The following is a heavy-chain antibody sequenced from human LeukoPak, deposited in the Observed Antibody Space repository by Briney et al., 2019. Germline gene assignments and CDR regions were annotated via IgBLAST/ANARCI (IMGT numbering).Heavy chain of an antibody. CDR2: ISGSGDST. Sequence: GGSLRLSCAASGFTFSSYAMSWVRQAPGKGLEWVSAISGSGDSTYYGDSVKGRFTIPRDNSKNTLYLQMNSLRAEDTAVYYCARDSLGYCSGGSCYPGYWGQGTLVTVSS. D-gene: IGHD2-15*01. CDR1: GFTFSSYA. V-gene: IGHV3-23*01. CDR3: ARDSLGYCSGGSCYPGY. J-gene: IGHJ4*02.